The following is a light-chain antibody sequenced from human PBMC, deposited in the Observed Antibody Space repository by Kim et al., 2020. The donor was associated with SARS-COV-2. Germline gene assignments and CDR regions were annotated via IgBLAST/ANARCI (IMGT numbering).Light chain of an antibody. CDR1: SLRTYY. Sequence: SSELTQDPAVSVAWGQTVTITCQGDSLRTYYASWYQQKPGQAPVLVVYGKYNRPSGIPDRFSGSSSGDTSSLTITGAQAEDEADYYCNSRDTTGTHWVFGGGTRLTVL. CDR3: NSRDTTGTHWV. CDR2: GKY. J-gene: IGLJ3*02. V-gene: IGLV3-19*01.